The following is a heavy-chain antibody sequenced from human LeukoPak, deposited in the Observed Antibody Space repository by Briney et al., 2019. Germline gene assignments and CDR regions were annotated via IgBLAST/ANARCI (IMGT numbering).Heavy chain of an antibody. CDR3: ARGDYYGSQNYTYDT. CDR2: ISGRGDTI. D-gene: IGHD3-10*01. V-gene: IGHV3-48*03. CDR1: GFTFDNYV. Sequence: GGSLRLSCAASGFTFDNYVMAWFRQAPGKGLEWVSYISGRGDTIYYAESVKGRFTISRDNARNSLYLQMDSLRSEDTALYYCARGDYYGSQNYTYDTGGQGTMVTVSS. J-gene: IGHJ3*02.